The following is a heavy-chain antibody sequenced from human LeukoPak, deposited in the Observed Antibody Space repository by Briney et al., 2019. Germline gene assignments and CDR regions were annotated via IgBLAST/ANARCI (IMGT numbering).Heavy chain of an antibody. D-gene: IGHD2-15*01. CDR2: IFHTGDV. CDR3: ARVVASTSIDS. Sequence: SETLSLTYTVSGYSINSGYFWGWVRQPPGKGPEWIGSIFHTGDVYYNPSLRSRVTLSIDTSRNQVSLKVTSVTAADTALYYCARVVASTSIDSWGQGILVTVSS. CDR1: GYSINSGYF. J-gene: IGHJ4*02. V-gene: IGHV4-38-2*02.